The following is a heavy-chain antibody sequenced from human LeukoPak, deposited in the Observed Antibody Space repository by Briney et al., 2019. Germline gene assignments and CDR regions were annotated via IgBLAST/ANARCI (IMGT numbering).Heavy chain of an antibody. CDR3: ARDEPPRWLDSDHHYYYYGMDV. J-gene: IGHJ6*02. CDR2: IWYDGSNK. Sequence: GGSLRLSCAASGFTFSSYGMHWVRQAPGKGLEWVAVIWYDGSNKYYADSVKGRFTISRDNSKNTLYLQMNSLRAEDTAVYYCARDEPPRWLDSDHHYYYYGMDVWGQGTTVTVSS. V-gene: IGHV3-33*01. CDR1: GFTFSSYG. D-gene: IGHD3-22*01.